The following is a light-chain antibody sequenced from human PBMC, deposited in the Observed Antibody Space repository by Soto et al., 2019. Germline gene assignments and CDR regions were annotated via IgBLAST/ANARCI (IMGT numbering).Light chain of an antibody. V-gene: IGKV3-15*01. Sequence: EIVMTQSPATLSVSPGESATLSCRASQSISTNLAWYQQKPGQAPRLLISGASTRATGIPARFSGSGSGTEFTLTISSLQSEDFVVYYCQQYNTWPPRFGPGTKIHI. J-gene: IGKJ3*01. CDR1: QSISTN. CDR2: GAS. CDR3: QQYNTWPPR.